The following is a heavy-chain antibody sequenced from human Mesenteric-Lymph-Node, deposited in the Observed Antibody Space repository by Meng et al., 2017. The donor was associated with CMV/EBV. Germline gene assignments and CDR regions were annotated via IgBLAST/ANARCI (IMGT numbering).Heavy chain of an antibody. J-gene: IGHJ4*02. Sequence: ASVKVSCKASGYTFNGYYIHWVRQPPGQGLEWMGWTNPGDGRAHHVQKFQGRVTLTTDTSTGTAYMELRNLRSDDTAVYYCARDIQYIYDYWGQGVLVTVSS. CDR3: ARDIQYIYDY. CDR2: TNPGDGRA. V-gene: IGHV1-2*02. D-gene: IGHD2-21*01. CDR1: GYTFNGYY.